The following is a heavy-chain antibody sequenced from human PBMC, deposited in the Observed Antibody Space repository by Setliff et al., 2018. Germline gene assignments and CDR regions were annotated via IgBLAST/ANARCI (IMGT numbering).Heavy chain of an antibody. CDR3: ARDLRPGIAAAGTYYYYYMDV. J-gene: IGHJ6*03. CDR1: GYTFTGYF. Sequence: SVKVSCKASGYTFTGYFIHWLRQAPGQGLEWLGWINPIFGTANYAQKFQGRVTITADESTSTAYMELSSLRSEDTAVCYCARDLRPGIAAAGTYYYYYMDVWGKGTTVTVSS. CDR2: INPIFGTA. V-gene: IGHV1-69*13. D-gene: IGHD6-13*01.